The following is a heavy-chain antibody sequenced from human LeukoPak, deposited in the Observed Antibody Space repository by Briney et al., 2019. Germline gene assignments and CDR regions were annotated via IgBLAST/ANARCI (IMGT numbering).Heavy chain of an antibody. V-gene: IGHV3-9*01. D-gene: IGHD6-19*01. CDR1: GFTFDDYA. CDR3: AKDRPVAGDDAFDI. Sequence: GGSLRLFCAASGFTFDDYAMHWVRQAPGKGLEGVSGISWNSGSIGYADSVKGRFTISRDNAKNSLYLQMNSLRAEDTALYYCAKDRPVAGDDAFDIWGQGTMVTVSS. J-gene: IGHJ3*02. CDR2: ISWNSGSI.